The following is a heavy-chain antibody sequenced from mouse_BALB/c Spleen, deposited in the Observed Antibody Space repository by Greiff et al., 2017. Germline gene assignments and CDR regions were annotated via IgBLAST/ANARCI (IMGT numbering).Heavy chain of an antibody. V-gene: IGHV1-55*01. CDR1: GYNFTSYW. D-gene: IGHD2-14*01. CDR2: IYPGSGST. CDR3: ARLAYYRYDAMDY. J-gene: IGHJ4*01. Sequence: QVQLQQPGAELVKPGTSVKLSCKASGYNFTSYWINWVKLRPGQGLEWIGDIYPGSGSTNYNEKFKSKATLTVDTSSSTAYMQLSSLASEDSALYYGARLAYYRYDAMDYWGQGTSVTVSS.